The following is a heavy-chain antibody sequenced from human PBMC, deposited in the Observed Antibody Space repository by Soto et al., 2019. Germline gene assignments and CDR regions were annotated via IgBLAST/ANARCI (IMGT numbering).Heavy chain of an antibody. Sequence: GGSLRLSCAASGFTFSDYYMSWIRQAPGKGLEWVSYISSSGSTIYYADSVKGRFTISRDNAKNSLYLQMNSLRAEDTAVYYCARALDDIWGSYRYLFDYWGQGTLVTVAS. J-gene: IGHJ4*02. V-gene: IGHV3-11*01. CDR1: GFTFSDYY. D-gene: IGHD3-16*02. CDR2: ISSSGSTI. CDR3: ARALDDIWGSYRYLFDY.